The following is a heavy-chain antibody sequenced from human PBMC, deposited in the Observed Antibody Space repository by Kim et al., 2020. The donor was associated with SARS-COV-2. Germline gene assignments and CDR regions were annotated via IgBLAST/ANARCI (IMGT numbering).Heavy chain of an antibody. V-gene: IGHV3-30*18. Sequence: GGSLRLSCAASGFTFSSYGMHWVRQVPGKGLEWVAVISYDGSNKYYADSVKGRFTISRDNSKNTLYLQMNSLRAEDTAVYYCAKELPPGYSSGWSYYYYGMDVWGQGTTVTVSS. CDR2: ISYDGSNK. D-gene: IGHD6-19*01. J-gene: IGHJ6*02. CDR1: GFTFSSYG. CDR3: AKELPPGYSSGWSYYYYGMDV.